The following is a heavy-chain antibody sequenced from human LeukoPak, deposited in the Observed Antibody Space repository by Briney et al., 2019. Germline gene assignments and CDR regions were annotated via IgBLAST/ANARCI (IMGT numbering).Heavy chain of an antibody. CDR3: ARNADPSGKYPDY. Sequence: GGSLRLSCAASGFTFSSYTMNWVRQAPGMGLEWVSPITSSSTYIYYADSLKGRFTISSDNAKNSLYLQMNSLRAEDTALYYCARNADPSGKYPDYWGQGTLVTVSS. CDR2: ITSSSTYI. V-gene: IGHV3-21*01. CDR1: GFTFSSYT. J-gene: IGHJ4*02. D-gene: IGHD1-26*01.